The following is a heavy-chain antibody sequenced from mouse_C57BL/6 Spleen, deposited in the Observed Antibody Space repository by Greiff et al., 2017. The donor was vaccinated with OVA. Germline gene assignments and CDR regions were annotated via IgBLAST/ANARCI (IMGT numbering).Heavy chain of an antibody. CDR3: ARSGAHYGSSSYWYFDV. V-gene: IGHV1-50*01. Sequence: QVQLKQPGAELVKPGASVKLSCKASGYTFTSYWMQWVKQRPGQGLEWIGEIDPSDSYTNYNQKFKGKATLTVDTSSSTAYMQLSSLTSEDSAVYYGARSGAHYGSSSYWYFDVWGTGTTVTVSS. CDR1: GYTFTSYW. CDR2: IDPSDSYT. J-gene: IGHJ1*03. D-gene: IGHD1-1*01.